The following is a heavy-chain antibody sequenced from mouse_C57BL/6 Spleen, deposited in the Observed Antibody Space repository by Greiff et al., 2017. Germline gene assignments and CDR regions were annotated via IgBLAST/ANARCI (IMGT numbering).Heavy chain of an antibody. CDR3: ARGEITTVPRPAWFAY. CDR2: IYPGSGST. Sequence: QVQLQQSGAELVKPGASVKMSCKASGYTFTSYWITWVKQRPGQGLEWIGDIYPGSGSTNYNEKFKSKATLTVDTSSSTAYMQLSSLTSEDSAVYYCARGEITTVPRPAWFAYWGQGTLVTVSA. CDR1: GYTFTSYW. V-gene: IGHV1-55*01. D-gene: IGHD1-1*01. J-gene: IGHJ3*01.